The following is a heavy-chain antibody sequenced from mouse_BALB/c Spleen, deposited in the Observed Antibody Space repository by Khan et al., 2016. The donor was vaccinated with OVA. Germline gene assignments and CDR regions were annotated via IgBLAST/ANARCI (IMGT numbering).Heavy chain of an antibody. V-gene: IGHV1-5*01. J-gene: IGHJ2*01. CDR1: GYSFTNYW. D-gene: IGHD1-1*02. CDR2: IYPKNSDT. Sequence: EVQLQQSGTVLARPGASVKMSCKASGYSFTNYWMHWVKKRPGKVQEWVGTIYPKNSDTRNTKKLKGKAKLTAVTSASTAYMELSSLTSEDSAVYYCTRSYASYYFDYWGQGTTLTVSS. CDR3: TRSYASYYFDY.